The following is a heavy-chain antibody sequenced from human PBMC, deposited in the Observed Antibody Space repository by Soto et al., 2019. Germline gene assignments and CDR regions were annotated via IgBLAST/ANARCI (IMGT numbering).Heavy chain of an antibody. V-gene: IGHV3-21*01. D-gene: IGHD6-13*01. J-gene: IGHJ5*02. CDR3: ARESEQQLTLGWFDP. Sequence: GGSLRLSCAASGFTFSSYSMNWVRQAPGKGLEWVSSISSSSSYIYYADSVKGRFTISRDNAKNSLDLQMNSLRAEDTAVDYCARESEQQLTLGWFDPWGQGTLVTVSS. CDR2: ISSSSSYI. CDR1: GFTFSSYS.